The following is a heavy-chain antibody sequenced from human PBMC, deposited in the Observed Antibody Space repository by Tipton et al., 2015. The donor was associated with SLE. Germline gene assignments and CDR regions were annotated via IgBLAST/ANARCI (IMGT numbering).Heavy chain of an antibody. CDR2: IYYSGST. Sequence: TLSLTCTVSGSSISSSSYYWGWIRQPPGKGLEWIGSIYYSGSTYYNPSLKSRVTISVDTSKNQFSLKLSSVTAADTAVYYCADGGGYFSFDYWGQGTLVTVSS. CDR1: GSSISSSSYY. CDR3: ADGGGYFSFDY. J-gene: IGHJ4*02. D-gene: IGHD3-22*01. V-gene: IGHV4-39*07.